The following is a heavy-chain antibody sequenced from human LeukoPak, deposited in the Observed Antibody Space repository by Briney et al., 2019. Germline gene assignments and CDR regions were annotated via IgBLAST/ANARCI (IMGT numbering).Heavy chain of an antibody. CDR3: AREDTAMVTPIH. D-gene: IGHD5-18*01. V-gene: IGHV1-18*01. CDR2: ISAYNGHT. J-gene: IGHJ4*02. CDR1: GYTFTSYG. Sequence: ASVKVSCKASGYTFTSYGISWVRQSPGQGPEWMGWISAYNGHTNYAQKLQGRVTMTTDTSTSTAYMELRSLRSDDTAVYYCAREDTAMVTPIHWGQGTLVTVSS.